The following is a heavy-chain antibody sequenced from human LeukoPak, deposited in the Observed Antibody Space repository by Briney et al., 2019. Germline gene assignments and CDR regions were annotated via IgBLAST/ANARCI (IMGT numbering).Heavy chain of an antibody. CDR3: ARGRNIEMTTMSGGSDY. Sequence: ASVKVSCKASGYTFTDYYMHWVRQAPGQGLEWMGWLNPNSGDTNYAQKFQGRVSMTRDSSISTAYRDLSDLRSDDTAVYSCARGRNIEMTTMSGGSDYWGQGTLVTVPS. D-gene: IGHD5-24*01. V-gene: IGHV1-2*02. J-gene: IGHJ4*02. CDR2: LNPNSGDT. CDR1: GYTFTDYY.